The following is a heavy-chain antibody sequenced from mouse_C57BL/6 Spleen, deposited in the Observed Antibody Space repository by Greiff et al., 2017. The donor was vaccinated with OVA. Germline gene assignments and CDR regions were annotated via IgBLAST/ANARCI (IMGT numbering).Heavy chain of an antibody. J-gene: IGHJ2*01. CDR2: IDPSDSYM. D-gene: IGHD2-5*01. CDR1: GYTFTSYW. Sequence: VQLQQPGAELVMPGASVKLSCKASGYTFTSYWLHWVKQRPGQGLEWIGEIDPSDSYMNYNQKFKGKSTLTVDKSSSTAYMQRNSLPSEASAVEYCGWSNYYFFGDWGQGATLTVAS. CDR3: GWSNYYFFGD. V-gene: IGHV1-69*01.